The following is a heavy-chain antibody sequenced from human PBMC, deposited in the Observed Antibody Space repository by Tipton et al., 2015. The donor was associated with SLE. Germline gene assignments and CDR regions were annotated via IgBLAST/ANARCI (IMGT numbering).Heavy chain of an antibody. CDR1: GGSISSYY. J-gene: IGHJ4*02. Sequence: TLSLTCTVSGGSISSYYWSWIRQPPGKGLEWIGYIYTSGSTNYNPPLKSRVTISVDTSKNQFSLKLSSVTAADTAVYYCARGQIGNYGYWGQGTLVTVSS. CDR3: ARGQIGNYGY. D-gene: IGHD1-7*01. CDR2: IYTSGST. V-gene: IGHV4-4*08.